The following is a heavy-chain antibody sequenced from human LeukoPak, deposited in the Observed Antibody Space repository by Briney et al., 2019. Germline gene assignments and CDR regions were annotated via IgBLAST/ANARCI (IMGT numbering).Heavy chain of an antibody. Sequence: ASVKVSCKVSGGTFGSYAISWVRQAPGQGLEWMGGIIPIFGTANYAQKFQGRVTITADESTSTAYMELSSLRSEDTAVYYCARNLFYYDFWSGYLPLGYWGQGTLVTVSS. V-gene: IGHV1-69*13. J-gene: IGHJ4*02. CDR3: ARNLFYYDFWSGYLPLGY. D-gene: IGHD3-3*01. CDR2: IIPIFGTA. CDR1: GGTFGSYA.